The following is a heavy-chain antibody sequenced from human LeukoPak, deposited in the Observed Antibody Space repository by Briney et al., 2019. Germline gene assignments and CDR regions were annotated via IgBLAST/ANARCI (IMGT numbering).Heavy chain of an antibody. V-gene: IGHV1-2*02. J-gene: IGHJ4*02. CDR2: INPNSGGT. D-gene: IGHD2-21*01. Sequence: ASLKGSCQASGYTLTRYYIHWVGQAPGQGLEWVGGINPNSGGTNYAQKFQGRVTMTRDTSISTAYMELSRLRSDDTALYYCATRVPGETYIAVFDYWGQGTLVTVSS. CDR3: ATRVPGETYIAVFDY. CDR1: GYTLTRYY.